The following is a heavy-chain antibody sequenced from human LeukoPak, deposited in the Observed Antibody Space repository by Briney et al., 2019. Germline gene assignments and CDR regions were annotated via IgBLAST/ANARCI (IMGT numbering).Heavy chain of an antibody. CDR3: AKESGSGYHSEGPHY. CDR1: GFVFSNFG. Sequence: GGSLRLSCAASGFVFSNFGMHWVRQAPGKGLEWVAFIRYGGSKEYYADSVEGRFTISRDNSKNTLFLHMNSLRAEDTAVYSCAKESGSGYHSEGPHYWGLGTLVTVSS. V-gene: IGHV3-30*02. CDR2: IRYGGSKE. J-gene: IGHJ4*02. D-gene: IGHD6-19*01.